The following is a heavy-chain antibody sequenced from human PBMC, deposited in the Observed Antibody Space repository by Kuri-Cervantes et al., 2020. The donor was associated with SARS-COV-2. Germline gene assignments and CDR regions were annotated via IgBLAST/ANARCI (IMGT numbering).Heavy chain of an antibody. CDR1: GFTFTSHA. D-gene: IGHD5-24*01. Sequence: GSLRLSCAVSGFTFTSHAMHWVRQAPGKGLEWVAVISYDGSNKYYADSVKGRFTISRDNSKNTLYLQMNSLRAEDTAVYYCAREGMATINPGFDYWGQGTLVTVSS. J-gene: IGHJ4*02. CDR3: AREGMATINPGFDY. V-gene: IGHV3-30-3*01. CDR2: ISYDGSNK.